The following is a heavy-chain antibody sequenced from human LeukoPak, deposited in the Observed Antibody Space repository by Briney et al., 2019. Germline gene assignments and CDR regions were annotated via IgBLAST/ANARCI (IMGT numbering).Heavy chain of an antibody. D-gene: IGHD3/OR15-3a*01. CDR3: TRASAGLSYLDL. V-gene: IGHV3-74*01. CDR2: INTDGSSR. Sequence: GGSLRLSCAASGFNFSTSWMNWVRQAPGKGLVCVSRINTDGSSRSYADSVKGRFTISRDNAKNTLYLQMNSLRAEDTAIYYCTRASAGLSYLDLWGRGTLVTVSS. J-gene: IGHJ2*01. CDR1: GFNFSTSW.